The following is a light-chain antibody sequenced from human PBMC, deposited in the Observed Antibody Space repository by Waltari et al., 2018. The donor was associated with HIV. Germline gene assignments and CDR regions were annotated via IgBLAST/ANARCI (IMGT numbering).Light chain of an antibody. CDR1: SSNIGSNY. V-gene: IGLV1-47*01. J-gene: IGLJ3*02. CDR2: RNN. CDR3: AAWDNSLSAPV. Sequence: QSVLTQPPSASGTPGQRVTISCSGSSSNIGSNYVYWYQQLPGTAPKLLIYRNNQRPLGVPDRFSGSKSGTSASLAISGLRSEDEADYYCAAWDNSLSAPVFGGGTKLTVL.